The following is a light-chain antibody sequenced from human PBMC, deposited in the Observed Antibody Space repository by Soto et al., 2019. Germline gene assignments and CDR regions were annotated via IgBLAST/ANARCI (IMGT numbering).Light chain of an antibody. CDR3: SSYTSSSTLV. J-gene: IGLJ1*01. V-gene: IGLV2-14*01. CDR1: TSDFGGYNY. CDR2: EVS. Sequence: QSALTQPASVSGSPGQSITISCTAITSDFGGYNYVSWYQHHPGKAPKLMIYEVSNRPSGVSNRFSGSKSGNTASLTISGLQAEDEADYYCSSYTSSSTLVFGTGTKVTVL.